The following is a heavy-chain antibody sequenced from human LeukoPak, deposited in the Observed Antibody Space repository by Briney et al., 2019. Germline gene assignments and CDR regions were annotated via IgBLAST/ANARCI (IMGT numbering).Heavy chain of an antibody. CDR3: AGSGYEYFDY. J-gene: IGHJ4*02. D-gene: IGHD5-12*01. CDR1: GGTFSSYA. V-gene: IGHV1-69*05. CDR2: IIPIFGTA. Sequence: ASVKVSCKASGGTFSSYAISWVRQAPGQGLEWMGRIIPIFGTANYAQKFQGRVTITTDESTSTAYMELSSLRSEDTAVYYCAGSGYEYFDYWGQGTQVTVSS.